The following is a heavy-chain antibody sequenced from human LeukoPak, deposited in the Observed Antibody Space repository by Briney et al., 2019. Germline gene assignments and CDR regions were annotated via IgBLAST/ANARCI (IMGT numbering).Heavy chain of an antibody. J-gene: IGHJ4*02. D-gene: IGHD6-19*01. V-gene: IGHV1-2*02. CDR3: ARDRGSWGSSGWYVD. Sequence: ASVKVSCKASGYTFTGYYMHWVRQAPGQGLEWMGWINPNSGGTNYAQKFQGRVTMTRDMSISTAYMELSRLRSDDTAVYYCARDRGSWGSSGWYVDWGQGTLVTVSS. CDR1: GYTFTGYY. CDR2: INPNSGGT.